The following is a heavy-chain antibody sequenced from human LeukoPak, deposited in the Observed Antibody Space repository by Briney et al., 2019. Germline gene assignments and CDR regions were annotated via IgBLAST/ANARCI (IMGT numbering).Heavy chain of an antibody. D-gene: IGHD2-8*01. V-gene: IGHV4-39*01. CDR3: ARRWTPYCTNGVCYSYFDY. Sequence: SETLSLTCTVSGGSISSSSNYWGWIRQPPGKGLEWIGSIYYSGSTYCNPSLKSRVTISVDTSKNQFSLKLSSVTAADTAVYYCARRWTPYCTNGVCYSYFDYWGQGTLVTVSS. CDR1: GGSISSSSNY. J-gene: IGHJ4*02. CDR2: IYYSGST.